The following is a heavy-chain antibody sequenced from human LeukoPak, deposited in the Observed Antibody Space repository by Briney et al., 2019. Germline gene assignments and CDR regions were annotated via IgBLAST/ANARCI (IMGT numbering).Heavy chain of an antibody. D-gene: IGHD6-19*01. V-gene: IGHV3-30*18. CDR3: AKAGQWLAPGDY. CDR1: GLTFSSYG. Sequence: PGGSLRLSCAASGLTFSSYGMHWVRQAPGKGLEWMAVISYDGSNKYYADSVKGRFTISRDNSKNTLYLQMNSLRVEDTAVYYCAKAGQWLAPGDYWGQGSLVTVSS. CDR2: ISYDGSNK. J-gene: IGHJ4*02.